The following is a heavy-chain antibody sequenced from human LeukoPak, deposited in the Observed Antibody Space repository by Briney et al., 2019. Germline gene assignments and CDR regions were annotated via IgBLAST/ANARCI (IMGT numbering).Heavy chain of an antibody. D-gene: IGHD5-24*01. CDR3: ARGPQIRMGGGGYYYFDY. CDR2: INPNSGGT. CDR1: GYTFTGYY. V-gene: IGHV1-2*02. J-gene: IGHJ4*02. Sequence: ASVKVSCKASGYTFTGYYMHWVRQAPGQGLEWMGWINPNSGGTNYAQKFQGRVTMTRDTSISTAYMELSRLRSDDTAVYYCARGPQIRMGGGGYYYFDYWGQGTLVTVSS.